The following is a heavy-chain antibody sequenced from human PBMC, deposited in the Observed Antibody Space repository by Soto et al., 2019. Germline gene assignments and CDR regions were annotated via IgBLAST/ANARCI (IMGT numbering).Heavy chain of an antibody. CDR2: MSGSSSTT. CDR3: AKNQERELPRVIDF. J-gene: IGHJ4*02. CDR1: GLTFSNYA. Sequence: EVRLLESGGGLVKPGGSLRLSCATSGLTFSNYAMSWVRQAPGGGLEWVSSMSGSSSTTYYTDSEKGRFTISRDRSKNTLYLQMSSLRAEYTALYYCAKNQERELPRVIDFWGQGTLVTVSS. V-gene: IGHV3-23*01. D-gene: IGHD1-7*01.